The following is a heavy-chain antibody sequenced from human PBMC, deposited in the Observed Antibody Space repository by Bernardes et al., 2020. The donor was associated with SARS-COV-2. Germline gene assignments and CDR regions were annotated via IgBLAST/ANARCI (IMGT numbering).Heavy chain of an antibody. CDR3: ARSKRIYTVYYYYAMDV. V-gene: IGHV1-69*13. D-gene: IGHD3-10*01. CDR2: IIPIFDAA. Sequence: SVKASCKASGGTFSSHGISWVRQAPGQGLEWMGGIIPIFDAADYAQKFQGRVTITADEFTSTAYMELSSLRSEDTAVYYCARSKRIYTVYYYYAMDVWGQGTTVTVSS. CDR1: GGTFSSHG. J-gene: IGHJ6*02.